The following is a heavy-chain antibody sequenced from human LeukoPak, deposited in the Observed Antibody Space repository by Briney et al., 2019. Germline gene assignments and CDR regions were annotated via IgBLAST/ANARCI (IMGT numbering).Heavy chain of an antibody. J-gene: IGHJ6*03. CDR3: ARARGSGSYYGHDYYYYHYMDV. D-gene: IGHD3-10*01. CDR1: GYTFTGYY. V-gene: IGHV1-2*02. CDR2: INPNSGGT. Sequence: ASVKVSCKASGYTFTGYYMHWVRRAPGQGLEWMGWINPNSGGTNYAQKFQGRVTMTRDTSTSTVYMELSSLRSEDTAIYYCARARGSGSYYGHDYYYYHYMDVWGKGTTVTVSS.